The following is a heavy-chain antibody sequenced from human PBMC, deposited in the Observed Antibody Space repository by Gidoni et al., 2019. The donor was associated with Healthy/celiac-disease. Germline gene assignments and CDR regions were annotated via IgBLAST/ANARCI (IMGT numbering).Heavy chain of an antibody. D-gene: IGHD6-13*01. V-gene: IGHV3-30-3*01. CDR3: ARDIGYSSSNY. J-gene: IGHJ4*02. CDR2: ISYDGSNK. Sequence: SCAASGLTFSSYAMHWFRQAPGTGLEWVAVISYDGSNKYYADSVKGRFTISRDNSKNTLYLQMNSLRAEDTAVYYCARDIGYSSSNYWGQGTLVTVSS. CDR1: GLTFSSYA.